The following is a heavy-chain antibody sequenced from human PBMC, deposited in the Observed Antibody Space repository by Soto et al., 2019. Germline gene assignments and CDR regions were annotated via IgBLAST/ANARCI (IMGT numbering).Heavy chain of an antibody. Sequence: SSETLSLTCSVSCGSISSFTYYWGWIRQPPGKGLEWIGTVYYNENTYYNPSLKSRVTITVDTAKNQFSLNLRSVTAADTAMYFCARRERYYGSPGWFDPWGPGTLVTVSS. V-gene: IGHV4-39*01. J-gene: IGHJ5*02. CDR3: ARRERYYGSPGWFDP. CDR1: CGSISSFTYY. CDR2: VYYNENT. D-gene: IGHD3-10*01.